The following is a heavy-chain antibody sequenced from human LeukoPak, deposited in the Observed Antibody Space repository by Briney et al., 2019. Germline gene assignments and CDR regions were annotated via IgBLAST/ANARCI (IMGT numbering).Heavy chain of an antibody. CDR2: IGASGADT. CDR1: GFTFTNCA. D-gene: IGHD3-22*01. J-gene: IGHJ3*01. Sequence: PGGSLRLSCAASGFTFTNCAMTWVRQAPGKGLEWVSVIGASGADTYYSDSVKGRFTVSRDNSQNTLFLHMSSLRAEDTAVYFCARRPRDTSGYYLGALHDWGQGTTVTVSS. V-gene: IGHV3-23*01. CDR3: ARRPRDTSGYYLGALHD.